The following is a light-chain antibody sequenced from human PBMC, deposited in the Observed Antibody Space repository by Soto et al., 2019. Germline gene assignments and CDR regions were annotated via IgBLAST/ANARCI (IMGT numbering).Light chain of an antibody. J-gene: IGKJ4*01. CDR3: QQYGNSPLT. CDR1: QSVSTSN. V-gene: IGKV3-20*01. Sequence: EIVLTQSPGTLSLSPGERATLSCRASQSVSTSNLAWYQQRPGQAPRLLIFGVSSRATGIPDRFSATGSGTDFTLTISRLEPEDFALYFCQQYGNSPLTFGGGTKVDIK. CDR2: GVS.